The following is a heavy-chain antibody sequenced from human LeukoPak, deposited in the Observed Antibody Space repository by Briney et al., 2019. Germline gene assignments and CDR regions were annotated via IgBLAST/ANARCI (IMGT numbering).Heavy chain of an antibody. CDR1: GGTFSSYA. CDR3: ARDGYSDYGDYEGSGY. Sequence: ASVKVSCRASGGTFSSYAMSWVRRAPGQGREWMGTIIPIFGTANYAQTFQGRATITTDESSSPAYIELTTRRSGDPAVYYCARDGYSDYGDYEGSGYWGQGTLVTVSS. CDR2: IIPIFGTA. J-gene: IGHJ4*02. V-gene: IGHV1-69*05. D-gene: IGHD4-17*01.